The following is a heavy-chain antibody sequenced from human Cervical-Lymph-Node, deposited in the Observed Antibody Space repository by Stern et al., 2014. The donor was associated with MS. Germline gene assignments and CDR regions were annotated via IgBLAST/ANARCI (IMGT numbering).Heavy chain of an antibody. CDR1: GFTFSTYW. CDR3: ARGVMAAATYAFDI. Sequence: EMQLVESGGGLVQPGGSLRLSCAASGFTFSTYWLHWVRPAPGKGLVWVSRINSDERRTTYADSVKGRFSISRDNAKNTLYLQMNSLRAEDTAVYYCARGVMAAATYAFDIWGQGTMVTISS. J-gene: IGHJ3*02. CDR2: INSDERRT. D-gene: IGHD2-15*01. V-gene: IGHV3-74*02.